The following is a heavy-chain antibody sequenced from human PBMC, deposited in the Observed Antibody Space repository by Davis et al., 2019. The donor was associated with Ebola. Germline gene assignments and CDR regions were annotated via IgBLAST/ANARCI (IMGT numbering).Heavy chain of an antibody. J-gene: IGHJ4*02. D-gene: IGHD2-15*01. Sequence: GESLKISCVASGFTFNNYVMSWVRLAPGKGLEWVSHINYGGTYTLYADSVQGRFTISRDNSKTTLYLQMNSLRAEDTAVYYCAKDLWGIVVVVAATPGLDYWGQGTLVTVSS. CDR3: AKDLWGIVVVVAATPGLDY. CDR2: INYGGTYT. CDR1: GFTFNNYV. V-gene: IGHV3-23*03.